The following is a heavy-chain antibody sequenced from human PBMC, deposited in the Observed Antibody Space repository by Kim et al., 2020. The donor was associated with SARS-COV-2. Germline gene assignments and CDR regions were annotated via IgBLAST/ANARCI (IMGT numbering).Heavy chain of an antibody. CDR2: IYYSGST. J-gene: IGHJ5*02. D-gene: IGHD3-10*01. Sequence: SETLSLTCTVSGGSISSYYWSWIRQPPGKGLEWIGYIYYSGSTNYNPSLKSRVTISVDTSKNQFSLKLSSVTAADTAVYYCAGAGLWFGELLGGWFDPWGQGTLVTVSS. CDR1: GGSISSYY. CDR3: AGAGLWFGELLGGWFDP. V-gene: IGHV4-59*01.